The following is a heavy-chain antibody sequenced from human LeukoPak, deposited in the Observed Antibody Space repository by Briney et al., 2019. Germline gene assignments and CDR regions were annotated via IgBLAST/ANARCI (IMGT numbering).Heavy chain of an antibody. CDR1: GGSISSYY. D-gene: IGHD3-10*01. Sequence: PSETLSLTCTVSGGSISSYYWSWIRQPPGKGLEWIGYIYYSGSTNYNPSLKSRVTISVDTSKNQFSLKLSSVTAADTAVYYCASGYGSGSYGIDYWGQGTPVTVSS. CDR3: ASGYGSGSYGIDY. V-gene: IGHV4-59*01. J-gene: IGHJ4*02. CDR2: IYYSGST.